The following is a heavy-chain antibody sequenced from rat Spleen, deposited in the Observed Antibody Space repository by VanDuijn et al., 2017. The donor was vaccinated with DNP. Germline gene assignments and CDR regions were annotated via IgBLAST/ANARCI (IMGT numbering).Heavy chain of an antibody. CDR2: ITYDGGNA. J-gene: IGHJ2*01. D-gene: IGHD4-3*01. CDR1: GFTFSDYG. Sequence: EVQLVESGGGLVQPGRSMKLSCTASGFTFSDYGMAWVLQAPTKGLEWVASITYDGGNAYYRDSVKGRFTISRDNAQNTLYLQMKSLRSEDTATYYCVRWNSGHFDYWGQGVMVTVSS. V-gene: IGHV5-22*01. CDR3: VRWNSGHFDY.